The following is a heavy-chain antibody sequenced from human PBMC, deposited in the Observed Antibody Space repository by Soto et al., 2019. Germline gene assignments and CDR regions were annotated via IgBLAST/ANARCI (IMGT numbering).Heavy chain of an antibody. Sequence: EVQLVESGGGLVQPGGSLRLSCTASGFTFSDYWMHWVRQAPGKGLVWVSRINNDGSNTVHGDPVKGRFTISRDNAKNTVYLEMHSLRAEDTAVYYCTRGQSGYSFFDFWGQGTLVTVSS. CDR1: GFTFSDYW. CDR2: INNDGSNT. J-gene: IGHJ4*02. D-gene: IGHD5-18*01. V-gene: IGHV3-74*01. CDR3: TRGQSGYSFFDF.